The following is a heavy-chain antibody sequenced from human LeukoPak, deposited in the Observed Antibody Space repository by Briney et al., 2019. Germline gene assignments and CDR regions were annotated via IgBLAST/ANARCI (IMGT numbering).Heavy chain of an antibody. CDR3: ARMDAGNVDIVATPPFDY. CDR2: IYYSGST. Sequence: SQTLSLTCTVSGGSISSGDYYWSWIRQPPGKGLEWIGYIYYSGSTYYNPSLKSRVTISVDTSKNQFSLKLSSVTAADTAVYYCARMDAGNVDIVATPPFDYWGKGTTVTVSS. CDR1: GGSISSGDYY. V-gene: IGHV4-30-4*01. D-gene: IGHD5-12*01. J-gene: IGHJ6*04.